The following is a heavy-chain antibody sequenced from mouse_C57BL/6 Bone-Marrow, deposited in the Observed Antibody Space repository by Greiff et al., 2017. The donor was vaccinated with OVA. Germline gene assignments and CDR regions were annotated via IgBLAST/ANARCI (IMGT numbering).Heavy chain of an antibody. Sequence: DVKLVESGPGLVKPSQSLSLTCSVTGYSITSGYYWNWIRQFPGNKLEWMGYISYDGSNNYNPSLKNRISITRDTSKNQFFLKLNSVTTEDTATYYCARDCYGSSYGFAYWGQGTLVTVSA. J-gene: IGHJ3*01. D-gene: IGHD1-1*01. CDR1: GYSITSGYY. CDR3: ARDCYGSSYGFAY. V-gene: IGHV3-6*01. CDR2: ISYDGSN.